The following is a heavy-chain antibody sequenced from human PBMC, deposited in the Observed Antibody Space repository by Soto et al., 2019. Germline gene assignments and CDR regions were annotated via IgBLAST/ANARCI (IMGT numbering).Heavy chain of an antibody. CDR1: GYTFTSYD. CDR2: INPSGGST. J-gene: IGHJ4*02. Sequence: ASVKLSCKASGYTFTSYDMHWVRQAPGQGLEWMGIINPSGGSTSYAQKFQGRVTMTRDTSTSTAYMELSSLRSEDTAVYYCAREAVQTFVYWGQGTLVTVSS. V-gene: IGHV1-46*03. CDR3: AREAVQTFVY. D-gene: IGHD6-6*01.